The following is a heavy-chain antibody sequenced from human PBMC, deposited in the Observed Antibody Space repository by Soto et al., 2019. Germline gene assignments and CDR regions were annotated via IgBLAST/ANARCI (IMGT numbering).Heavy chain of an antibody. CDR3: ARLVEMATIGESWFDP. V-gene: IGHV1-69*02. CDR1: GGTFSSYT. D-gene: IGHD2-21*01. CDR2: IIPILGIA. Sequence: QVQLVQSGAEVKKPGSSVKVSCKASGGTFSSYTISWVRQAPGQGLEWMGRIIPILGIANYAQKFQGRVTITADKSTSTAYVELSRLRSEDTAVYYCARLVEMATIGESWFDPWGQGTLVTVSS. J-gene: IGHJ5*02.